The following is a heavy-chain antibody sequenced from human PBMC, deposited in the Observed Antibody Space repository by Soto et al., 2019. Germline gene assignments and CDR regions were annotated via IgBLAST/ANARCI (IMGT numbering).Heavy chain of an antibody. J-gene: IGHJ6*03. CDR1: GFTVSSNY. Sequence: GGSLRLSCAASGFTVSSNYMSWVRQAPGKGLEWVSVIYSGGSTYYADSVKGRFTISRDNSKNTLYLQMNSLRAEDTAVYYCAREARVQVPPYYYYMDVWGKGTTVTVSS. CDR2: IYSGGST. V-gene: IGHV3-66*01. D-gene: IGHD3-10*01. CDR3: AREARVQVPPYYYYMDV.